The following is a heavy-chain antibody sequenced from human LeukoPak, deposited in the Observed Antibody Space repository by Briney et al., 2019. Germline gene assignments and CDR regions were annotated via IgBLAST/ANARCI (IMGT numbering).Heavy chain of an antibody. CDR3: ARVSYSSSWDPIDY. CDR1: GFTFSSYA. J-gene: IGHJ4*02. Sequence: GGSLRLSCAASGFTFSSYAMHWVRQAPGKGLEWVAVISYDGSNKYYADSVKGRFTISRDNSKNTLYLQMNSLRAEGTAVYYCARVSYSSSWDPIDYWGQGTLDTVSS. D-gene: IGHD6-13*01. V-gene: IGHV3-30-3*01. CDR2: ISYDGSNK.